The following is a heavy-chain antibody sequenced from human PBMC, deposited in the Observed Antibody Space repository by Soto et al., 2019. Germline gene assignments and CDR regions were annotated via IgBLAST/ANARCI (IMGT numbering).Heavy chain of an antibody. D-gene: IGHD2-8*02. Sequence: SETLSLTCAVYGGSFSGYYWTWIRQPPGTGLEWIGEINHSGSTNYNPSLKSRVTKSVDTSKNQFSLKLTFLTAADTAVYYCARDKITGLFDYWGQGTLVTVS. J-gene: IGHJ4*02. CDR1: GGSFSGYY. CDR2: INHSGST. CDR3: ARDKITGLFDY. V-gene: IGHV4-34*01.